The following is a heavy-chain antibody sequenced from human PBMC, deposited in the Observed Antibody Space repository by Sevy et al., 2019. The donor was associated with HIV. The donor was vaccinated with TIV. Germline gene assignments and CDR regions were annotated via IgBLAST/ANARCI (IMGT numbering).Heavy chain of an antibody. CDR2: ISYHGRNK. CDR1: GFTFTTHG. Sequence: GGSLRLSCTASGFTFTTHGMHWVRQAPGKGLEWVAVISYHGRNKFYGSSVEGRFTISRDNSKKTLYLQMNSLTTEDTAVYYCARVFTGYNGMDVWGQGTMVTVSS. CDR3: ARVFTGYNGMDV. J-gene: IGHJ6*02. V-gene: IGHV3-30*03. D-gene: IGHD3-9*01.